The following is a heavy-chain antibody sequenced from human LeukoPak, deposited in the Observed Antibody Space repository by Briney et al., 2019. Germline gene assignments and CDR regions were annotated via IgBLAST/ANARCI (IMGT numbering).Heavy chain of an antibody. CDR1: GFTVSSSY. CDR2: IYSDHST. V-gene: IGHV3-66*01. CDR3: ARETTVTTIDY. D-gene: IGHD4-17*01. Sequence: GGSLRLSCAASGFTVSSSYMSWVRQAPGKGLEWVSLIYSDHSTYYADSVKGRFTISRDNAKNSLYLQMNSLRAEDTAVYYCARETTVTTIDYWGQGTLVTVSS. J-gene: IGHJ4*02.